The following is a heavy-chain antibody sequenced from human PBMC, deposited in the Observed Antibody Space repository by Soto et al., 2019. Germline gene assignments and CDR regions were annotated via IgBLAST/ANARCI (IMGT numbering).Heavy chain of an antibody. CDR3: ARSGDNYNRLDY. Sequence: GGSLRLSCEGSGFTFSDYYISWVRQAPGKGLEWISYSSNSGTFSRYADSVKGRFSISRDNTKNLLYPQMNSLRAEDTAVYYCARSGDNYNRLDYWGQGTPVTVSS. D-gene: IGHD1-1*01. J-gene: IGHJ4*02. CDR2: SSNSGTFS. CDR1: GFTFSDYY. V-gene: IGHV3-11*06.